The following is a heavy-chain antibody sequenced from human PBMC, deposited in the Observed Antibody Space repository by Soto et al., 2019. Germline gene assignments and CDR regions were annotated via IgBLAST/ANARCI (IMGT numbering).Heavy chain of an antibody. CDR3: ASRRIAEGGNYYYGMDV. D-gene: IGHD6-13*01. J-gene: IGHJ6*02. CDR1: GGTFSSYA. V-gene: IGHV1-69*01. Sequence: QVQLVQSGAEVKKPGSSVKVSCKASGGTFSSYAISWVRQAPGQGLEWMGGIIPIFGTANYAQKFQGRVTITADESTSTDYMELSSLRSEDTAVYYCASRRIAEGGNYYYGMDVWGQGTTVTVSS. CDR2: IIPIFGTA.